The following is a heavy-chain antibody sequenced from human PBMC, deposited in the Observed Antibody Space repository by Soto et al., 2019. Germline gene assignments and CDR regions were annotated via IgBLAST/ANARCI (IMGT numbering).Heavy chain of an antibody. CDR1: GVSISSSSYY. CDR3: ASHSSHWPFFDF. V-gene: IGHV4-39*07. D-gene: IGHD6-13*01. J-gene: IGHJ4*02. CDR2: IYYTGLS. Sequence: SEALSLTCSASGVSISSSSYYWGCIRQPPGKGLEWIGSIYYTGLSNSNPSLNSRVTMSVDTSKNQFSLKLSSVTAADTAVYYCASHSSHWPFFDFWGQGTLVTVSS.